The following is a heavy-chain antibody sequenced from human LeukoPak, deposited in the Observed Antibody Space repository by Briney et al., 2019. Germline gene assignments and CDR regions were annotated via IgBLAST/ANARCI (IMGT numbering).Heavy chain of an antibody. CDR3: AGGFGELSIHN. Sequence: SETLSLTCSVSGGSISSCFWSWIRQPPGKGLEWIGSFYYTGNTNYNPSLKSRVTISVDTSKNQFSLKMNSVTAADTAVYYCAGGFGELSIHNWGQGTLVTVSS. J-gene: IGHJ4*02. CDR1: GGSISSCF. D-gene: IGHD3-10*01. V-gene: IGHV4-59*01. CDR2: FYYTGNT.